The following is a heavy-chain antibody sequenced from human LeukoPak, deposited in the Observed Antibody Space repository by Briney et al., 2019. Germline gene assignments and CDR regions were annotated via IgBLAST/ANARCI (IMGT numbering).Heavy chain of an antibody. CDR3: ARASLYCGGDCYPGESFDY. D-gene: IGHD2-21*02. Sequence: GGSLRLSCAASGFTFSSYSMNWVRQAPGKGLEWVSSISSSSSYIYYADSVKGRFTISRDNAKNSLYLQMNSLRAEDTAVYYCARASLYCGGDCYPGESFDYWGQGTLVTVSS. J-gene: IGHJ4*02. V-gene: IGHV3-21*01. CDR1: GFTFSSYS. CDR2: ISSSSSYI.